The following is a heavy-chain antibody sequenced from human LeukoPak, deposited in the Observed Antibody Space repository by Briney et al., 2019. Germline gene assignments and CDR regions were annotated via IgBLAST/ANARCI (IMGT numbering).Heavy chain of an antibody. V-gene: IGHV4-61*02. Sequence: NPSETLSLTCTVSGGSVRRGNYYWTWIRQPAGKGLEWIGRIYTSGSTNYNPSLKSRVTISVDTSKNQFSLKPSSVTAADTAVYYCARERTWWLSVTTLYYFDYWGQGTLVTVSS. CDR3: ARERTWWLSVTTLYYFDY. J-gene: IGHJ4*02. CDR2: IYTSGST. CDR1: GGSVRRGNYY. D-gene: IGHD4-11*01.